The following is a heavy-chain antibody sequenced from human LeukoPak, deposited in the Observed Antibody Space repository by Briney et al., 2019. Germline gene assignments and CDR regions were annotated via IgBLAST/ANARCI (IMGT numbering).Heavy chain of an antibody. CDR2: IRYDGSNK. CDR3: AKGDCSSTSCYDGFDP. CDR1: GFTFSSYG. D-gene: IGHD2-2*01. J-gene: IGHJ5*02. Sequence: GGSLRLSCAASGFTFSSYGMHWVRQAPGKGLEWVAFIRYDGSNKCYADSVKGRFTISRDNSKNTLYLQMNSLRAEDTAVYYCAKGDCSSTSCYDGFDPWGQGTLVTVSS. V-gene: IGHV3-30*02.